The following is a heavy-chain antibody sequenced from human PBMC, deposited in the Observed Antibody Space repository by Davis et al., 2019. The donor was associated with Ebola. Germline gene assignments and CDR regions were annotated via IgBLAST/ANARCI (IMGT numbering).Heavy chain of an antibody. J-gene: IGHJ4*02. Sequence: GESLKISCAASGFTFSKYWMHWVRQTPGKGLMWVSRINSDGSSSTREYADSVKGRFTISRDNSKNSLYLQMNSLRADDTAVYYCANTKAYSSGFEDWGQGTVVTVSS. CDR3: ANTKAYSSGFED. D-gene: IGHD6-25*01. CDR2: INSDGSSS. V-gene: IGHV3-74*03. CDR1: GFTFSKYW.